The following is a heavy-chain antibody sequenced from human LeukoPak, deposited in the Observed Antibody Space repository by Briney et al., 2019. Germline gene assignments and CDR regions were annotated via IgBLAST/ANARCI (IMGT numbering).Heavy chain of an antibody. D-gene: IGHD2-8*01. CDR1: GFSFSSHG. CDR2: IGSDGVRD. J-gene: IGHJ3*01. Sequence: PGRSLRLSCAASGFSFSSHGMHRVRQAPGKGLEWLAVIGSDGVRDSYADSVRGRLTISRDNSKNMLFLQLNSLRVEDTAVYYCARDDTLPDNGLDAWGQGTMVTVSS. CDR3: ARDDTLPDNGLDA. V-gene: IGHV3-33*01.